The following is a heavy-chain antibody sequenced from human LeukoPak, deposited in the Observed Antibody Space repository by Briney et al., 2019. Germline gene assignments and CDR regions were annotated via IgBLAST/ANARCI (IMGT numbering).Heavy chain of an antibody. V-gene: IGHV4-34*01. J-gene: IGHJ6*03. CDR2: INHSGST. Sequence: SETLSLTCVVYGGSFSGYYWSWIRQPPGKGLEWIGEINHSGSTNYNPSLKSRVTISVDTSKNQFSLKLSSVTAADTAVYYCARGRFSFGAPNYYYYMDVWGKGTTVTISS. CDR1: GGSFSGYY. D-gene: IGHD3-10*01. CDR3: ARGRFSFGAPNYYYYMDV.